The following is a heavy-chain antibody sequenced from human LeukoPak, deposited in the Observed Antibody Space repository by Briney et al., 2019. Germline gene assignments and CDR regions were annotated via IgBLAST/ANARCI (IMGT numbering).Heavy chain of an antibody. CDR1: GYTFTAYC. CDR3: ARKYYCDSSGYYYDDAFDI. V-gene: IGHV1-2*06. CDR2: INPNSGGT. J-gene: IGHJ3*02. D-gene: IGHD3-22*01. Sequence: ASVKVSCKASGYTFTAYCMHWVRQAPGQGLEWMGRINPNSGGTNYALYFQGRVTMTRDTSISTAYMELSRLRSDDTAVYYCARKYYCDSSGYYYDDAFDIWGQGTMVTVSS.